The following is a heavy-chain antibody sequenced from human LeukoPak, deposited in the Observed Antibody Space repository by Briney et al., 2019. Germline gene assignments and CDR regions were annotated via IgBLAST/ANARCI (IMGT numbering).Heavy chain of an antibody. CDR3: ARVDYGDWGYYFDY. CDR1: GGSISSGGYY. J-gene: IGHJ4*02. Sequence: PSETLSLTCTVSGGSISSGGYYWSWIRQHPGKGLEWIGYIYYSGSTNYNPSLKSRVTISVDTSKNQFSLKLSSVTAADTAVYYCARVDYGDWGYYFDYWGQGTLVTVSS. CDR2: IYYSGST. D-gene: IGHD4-17*01. V-gene: IGHV4-61*08.